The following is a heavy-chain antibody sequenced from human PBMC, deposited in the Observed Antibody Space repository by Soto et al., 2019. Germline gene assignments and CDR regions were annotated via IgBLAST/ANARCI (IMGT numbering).Heavy chain of an antibody. CDR3: ARDRGAGTPFDY. CDR1: GFTFSSYW. J-gene: IGHJ4*02. D-gene: IGHD6-19*01. Sequence: GGSLRLSCAASGFTFSSYWIHWVRQVPGKGLVWVSRIDYDGSTTRYAESVRGRFTISRDNAKNTLYLQMNSLSAEDTAVYYCARDRGAGTPFDYWGQGTLVTVS. V-gene: IGHV3-74*01. CDR2: IDYDGSTT.